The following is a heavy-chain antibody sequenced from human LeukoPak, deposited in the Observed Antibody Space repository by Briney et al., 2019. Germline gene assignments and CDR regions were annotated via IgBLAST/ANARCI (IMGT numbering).Heavy chain of an antibody. CDR1: GYTFTNYG. D-gene: IGHD3-22*01. CDR3: ARDRYYFDSSDYYFFDY. Sequence: ASVKVSCKASGYTFTNYGISWVRQAPGQGLEWMGWISAYNDNTYYTQNLQGRVTMTTDTSTSTAYMELRSLRSDDTAVYYCARDRYYFDSSDYYFFDYWGQGTLVTVSS. J-gene: IGHJ4*02. V-gene: IGHV1-18*01. CDR2: ISAYNDNT.